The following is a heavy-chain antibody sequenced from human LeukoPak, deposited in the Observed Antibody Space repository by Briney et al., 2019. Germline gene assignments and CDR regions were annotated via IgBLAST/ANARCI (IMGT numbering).Heavy chain of an antibody. Sequence: ASVKVSCKASGYTFTSYGISWVRQAPGQGLEWMGWISAYNGNTNYAQKLQGRVTMTTDTSTSTAYMELRSLRSDDTAVHYCAIIYCSSTSCSPTDYWGQGTLVTVSS. CDR3: AIIYCSSTSCSPTDY. CDR1: GYTFTSYG. J-gene: IGHJ4*02. CDR2: ISAYNGNT. V-gene: IGHV1-18*01. D-gene: IGHD2-2*01.